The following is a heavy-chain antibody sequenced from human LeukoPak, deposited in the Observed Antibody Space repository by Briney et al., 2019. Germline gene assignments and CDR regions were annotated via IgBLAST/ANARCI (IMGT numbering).Heavy chain of an antibody. Sequence: GGSLRLSCAASGFSVTSCAMSWVRQAPGKGLEWVSTVSNSGYNTWYADSVKGWFTISRDISQNTLHLQMSSLRAEDTALYYCARHDGSSFIYYIDHWGQGALVAVSS. CDR1: GFSVTSCA. CDR3: ARHDGSSFIYYIDH. J-gene: IGHJ4*02. D-gene: IGHD1-26*01. V-gene: IGHV3-23*01. CDR2: VSNSGYNT.